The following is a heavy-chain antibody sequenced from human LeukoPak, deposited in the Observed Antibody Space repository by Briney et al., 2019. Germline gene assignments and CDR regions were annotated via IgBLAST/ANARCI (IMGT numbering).Heavy chain of an antibody. Sequence: ASVKVSCKASGYSFTSYGFSWVRQAPGQGLEWMGWISASNGNTRYAQKIQGRVTMTTDTSTRTAYMELRSLRSDDTAVYYCARDMSFAVSMVSPDYWGQGTLVTVSS. CDR2: ISASNGNT. CDR1: GYSFTSYG. J-gene: IGHJ4*02. V-gene: IGHV1-18*01. D-gene: IGHD2-8*01. CDR3: ARDMSFAVSMVSPDY.